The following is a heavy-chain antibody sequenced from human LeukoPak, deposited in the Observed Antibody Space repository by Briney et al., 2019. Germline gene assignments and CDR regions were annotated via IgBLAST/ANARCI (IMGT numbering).Heavy chain of an antibody. Sequence: PGGSLRLSCAASGFTFSDYYMSWIRQAPGKGLEWVSHISSSGSTIYYADSVKGRFTISRDNAKNSLYLQMNSLRAEDTAVYYCARDRDSRYLRGYYGMDVWGQGTTVTVSS. CDR3: ARDRDSRYLRGYYGMDV. CDR2: ISSSGSTI. V-gene: IGHV3-11*01. J-gene: IGHJ6*02. CDR1: GFTFSDYY. D-gene: IGHD6-25*01.